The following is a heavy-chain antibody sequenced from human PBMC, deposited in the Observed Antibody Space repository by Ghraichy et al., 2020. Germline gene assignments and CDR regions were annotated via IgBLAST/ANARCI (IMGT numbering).Heavy chain of an antibody. V-gene: IGHV3-23*01. CDR1: GFTFSSYA. CDR2: ISGSGGST. D-gene: IGHD2-2*01. Sequence: GGSLRLSCAASGFTFSSYAMSWVRQAPGKGLEWVSAISGSGGSTYYADSVKGRFTISRDNSKNTLYLQMNSLRAEDTAVYYCAKGGRDCSSTSCYWGYYYYGMDVWGQGTTVTVSS. CDR3: AKGGRDCSSTSCYWGYYYYGMDV. J-gene: IGHJ6*02.